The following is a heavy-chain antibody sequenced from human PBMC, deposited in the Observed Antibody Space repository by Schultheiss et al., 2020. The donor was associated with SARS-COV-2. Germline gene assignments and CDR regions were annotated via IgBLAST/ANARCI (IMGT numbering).Heavy chain of an antibody. CDR2: ISYDGSNK. Sequence: GGSLRLSCAASGFTFSSYSMNWVRQAPGKGLEWVAVISYDGSNKYYADSVRGRFTISRDNSKNTLYLQMNSLRAEDTAVYYCARDTYDGSGYWPLGYFYLWGRGTLVTVSS. J-gene: IGHJ2*01. D-gene: IGHD3-22*01. V-gene: IGHV3-30*03. CDR3: ARDTYDGSGYWPLGYFYL. CDR1: GFTFSSYS.